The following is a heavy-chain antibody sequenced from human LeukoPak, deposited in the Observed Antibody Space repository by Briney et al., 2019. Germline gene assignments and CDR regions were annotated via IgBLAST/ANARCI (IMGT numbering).Heavy chain of an antibody. CDR3: ARVRYCSGGSCRELFDY. J-gene: IGHJ4*02. Sequence: SETLSLTCAVSGYSISSGYYWGWIRQPPGKGLEWIGSIYRSGSTYYSPSLKSRVTISVDTSKNQFSLKLSSVTAADTAVYYCARVRYCSGGSCRELFDYWGQGTLVTVSS. D-gene: IGHD2-15*01. CDR2: IYRSGST. CDR1: GYSISSGYY. V-gene: IGHV4-38-2*01.